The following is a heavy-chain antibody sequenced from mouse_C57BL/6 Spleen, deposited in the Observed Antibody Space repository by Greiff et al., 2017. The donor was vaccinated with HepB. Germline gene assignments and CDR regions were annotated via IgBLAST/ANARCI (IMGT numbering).Heavy chain of an antibody. CDR3: AREGNYYGSSYDY. CDR2: INPSNGGT. J-gene: IGHJ2*01. D-gene: IGHD1-1*01. Sequence: VQLQQPGTELVKPGASVKLSCKASGYTFTSYWMHWVKQRPGQGLEWIGNINPSNGGTNYNEKFKSKATLTVDKASSTAYMQLSSLTSEDSAVYYCAREGNYYGSSYDYWGQGTTLTVSS. V-gene: IGHV1-53*01. CDR1: GYTFTSYW.